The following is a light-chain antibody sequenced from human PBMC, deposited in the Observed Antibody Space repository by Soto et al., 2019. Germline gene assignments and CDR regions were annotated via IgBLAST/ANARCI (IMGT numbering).Light chain of an antibody. CDR2: GAS. CDR3: QQYNTWPRT. CDR1: QGITDY. J-gene: IGKJ1*01. Sequence: EIVMTQSPATLSVSPGERATLSCRASQGITDYVAWFQQKPGQAPRLLIYGASTRATAIPARFSGSGSVTVIPLSISSQQSDDYAFYYCQQYNTWPRTFGQGTKVEIK. V-gene: IGKV3-15*01.